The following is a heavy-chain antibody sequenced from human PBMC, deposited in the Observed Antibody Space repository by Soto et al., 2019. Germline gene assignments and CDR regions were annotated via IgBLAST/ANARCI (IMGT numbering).Heavy chain of an antibody. J-gene: IGHJ3*02. CDR2: IYTSGST. CDR3: ARGEQSLVHVAFAI. D-gene: IGHD6-19*01. V-gene: IGHV4-4*07. CDR1: GGSISSDD. Sequence: PETLRVTCTVSGGSISSDDWSWIRQPAGKGLEWIGRIYTSGSTNYNPARKSRVTMSVDTSKNQFSLKLSSVTAADTAVYYCARGEQSLVHVAFAIWALWTSVTVS.